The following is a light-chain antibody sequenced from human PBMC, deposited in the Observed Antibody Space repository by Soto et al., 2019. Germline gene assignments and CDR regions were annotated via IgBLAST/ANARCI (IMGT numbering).Light chain of an antibody. CDR3: QQYHTSSIS. CDR1: QGISSF. CDR2: AAS. J-gene: IGKJ5*01. Sequence: DIHLSQSRSFLSASVGDRVTSTCRASQGISSFLAWYQQKPGKAPKLLIYAASTLQSGVPSRFSGSGSGTEFTLTISSLQPEDFATYYCQQYHTSSISLG. V-gene: IGKV1-9*01.